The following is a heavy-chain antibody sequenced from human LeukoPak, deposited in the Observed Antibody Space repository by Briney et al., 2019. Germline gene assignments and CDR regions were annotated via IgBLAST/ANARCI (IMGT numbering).Heavy chain of an antibody. CDR2: IYYSGST. V-gene: IGHV4-59*01. D-gene: IGHD6-19*01. Sequence: PSETLSLTCTVSSGSITNYYWSWIRQPPGKGLEWIGYIYYSGSTNYNPSLKSRVTISVDTSKNQFSLKLSSVTAADTAVYYCARVSGWSNAFDIWGQGTMVTVSS. CDR1: SGSITNYY. J-gene: IGHJ3*02. CDR3: ARVSGWSNAFDI.